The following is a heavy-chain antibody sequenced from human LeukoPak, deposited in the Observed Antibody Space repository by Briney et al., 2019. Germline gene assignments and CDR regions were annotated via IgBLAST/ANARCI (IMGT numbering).Heavy chain of an antibody. CDR2: IHYSENI. CDR1: GASIDNSY. Sequence: SETLSLTRTVSGASIDNSYWSWIRQPPGKRLEWIGNIHYSENINYNPSLKSRLTISVDTSKNQVSLRLTSVTAADTAMYYCARHYASGTYPLVDWGQGALVTVSS. D-gene: IGHD3-10*01. V-gene: IGHV4-59*08. J-gene: IGHJ4*02. CDR3: ARHYASGTYPLVD.